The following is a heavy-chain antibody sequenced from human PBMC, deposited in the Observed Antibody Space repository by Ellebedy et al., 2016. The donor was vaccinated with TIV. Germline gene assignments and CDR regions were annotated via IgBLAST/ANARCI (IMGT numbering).Heavy chain of an antibody. V-gene: IGHV1-3*04. J-gene: IGHJ4*02. CDR1: GYTFALYT. D-gene: IGHD3-16*01. CDR2: INTDTGNT. Sequence: AAPVKVSCKASGYTFALYTMHWVRQAPGQRLEWLGWINTDTGNTEYSQHFQGRVTFTTDTAASTVYMSLSSLGSEDTAVYYCAKDRGGTGDFDYWGQGTLVTVSS. CDR3: AKDRGGTGDFDY.